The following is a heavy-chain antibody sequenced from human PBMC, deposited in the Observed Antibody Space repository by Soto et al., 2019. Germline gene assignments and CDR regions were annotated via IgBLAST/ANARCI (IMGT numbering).Heavy chain of an antibody. CDR2: IWYDGSNK. Sequence: PGGSLRLSCGASGFTFSSYAMHWVRQAPGKGLGCVAVIWYDGSNKYYADAVKGRFTISRDNSKNTLYLQMNSLRAEDTAVYYCARVPKLFGVVNYYYYYGMAVWGQGTTVTVSS. CDR3: ARVPKLFGVVNYYYYYGMAV. V-gene: IGHV3-33*08. J-gene: IGHJ6*02. D-gene: IGHD3-3*01. CDR1: GFTFSSYA.